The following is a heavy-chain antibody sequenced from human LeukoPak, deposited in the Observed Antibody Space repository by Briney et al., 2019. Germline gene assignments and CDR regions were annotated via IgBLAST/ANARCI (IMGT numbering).Heavy chain of an antibody. CDR1: GFTFSSYG. D-gene: IGHD6-13*01. V-gene: IGHV3-33*01. CDR3: ARGYSSSWWAYYYYGMDV. Sequence: GGSLRLSCAASGFTFSSYGMRWVRQAPGKGLEWVAVIWYDGSNKYYADSVKGRFTISRDNSKNTLYLQMNSLRAEDTAVYYCARGYSSSWWAYYYYGMDVWGQGTTVTVSS. J-gene: IGHJ6*02. CDR2: IWYDGSNK.